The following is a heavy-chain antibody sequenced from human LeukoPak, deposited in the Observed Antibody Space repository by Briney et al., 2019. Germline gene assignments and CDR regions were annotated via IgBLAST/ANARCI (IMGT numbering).Heavy chain of an antibody. CDR1: GFTFSSYS. CDR2: INSDGSSA. D-gene: IGHD3-3*01. V-gene: IGHV3-74*01. CDR3: ARAQSTIFGVVIPYYYYGMDV. J-gene: IGHJ6*02. Sequence: GGSLRLSCAASGFTFSSYSMNWVRQAPGKGLVWVSRINSDGSSASYADSVKGRFTISRDNAKNTLYLQMNSLRAEDTAVYYCARAQSTIFGVVIPYYYYGMDVWGQGTTVTVSS.